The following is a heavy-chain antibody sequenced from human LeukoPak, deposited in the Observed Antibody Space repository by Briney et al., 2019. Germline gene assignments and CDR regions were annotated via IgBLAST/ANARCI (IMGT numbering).Heavy chain of an antibody. CDR1: GFTFSSYA. V-gene: IGHV3-23*01. D-gene: IGHD4-17*01. Sequence: GGSLRLSCAASGFTFSSYAMSWVRQAPGKGLEWVSAISGRGGSTYYPGSVKGRFTISRENAKNSLYLQMNSLKAGDTAVYYCARARHDYGDLKARPGAVYGMDVWGQGTTVTVSS. CDR3: ARARHDYGDLKARPGAVYGMDV. J-gene: IGHJ6*02. CDR2: ISGRGGST.